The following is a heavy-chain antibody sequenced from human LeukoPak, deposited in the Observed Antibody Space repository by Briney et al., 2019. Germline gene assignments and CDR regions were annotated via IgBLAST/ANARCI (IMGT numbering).Heavy chain of an antibody. CDR3: ATGGDYYDSSGANTDY. CDR2: IIPILGIA. V-gene: IGHV1-69*04. D-gene: IGHD3-22*01. J-gene: IGHJ4*02. Sequence: SVKVSCKASGGTFSSYAIIWVRQAPGQGLEWMGRIIPILGIANYAQKFQGRVTITADKSTSTAYTELSSLRSEDTAVYYCATGGDYYDSSGANTDYWGQGTLVTVSS. CDR1: GGTFSSYA.